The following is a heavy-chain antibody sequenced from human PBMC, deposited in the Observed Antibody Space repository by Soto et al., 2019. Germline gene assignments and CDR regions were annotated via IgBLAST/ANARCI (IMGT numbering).Heavy chain of an antibody. J-gene: IGHJ6*03. V-gene: IGHV4-39*01. Sequence: SETLSLTCTVSGGSISSSSYYWGWIRQPPGKGLEWIGSIYYSGSTYYNPSLKSRVTISVDTSKNQFSLKLSSVTAADTAVYYCATLGEDYYYYYKDVWGKGTTVTVSS. CDR1: GGSISSSSYY. D-gene: IGHD2-21*01. CDR3: ATLGEDYYYYYKDV. CDR2: IYYSGST.